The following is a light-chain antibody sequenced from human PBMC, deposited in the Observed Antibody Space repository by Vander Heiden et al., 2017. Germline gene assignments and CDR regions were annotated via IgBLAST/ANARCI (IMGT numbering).Light chain of an antibody. V-gene: IGLV2-23*01. CDR3: SSYAGSTVV. CDR2: EGT. J-gene: IGLJ2*01. Sequence: QSALTQPASVSGSPGQSITISCTETSSDVDIYNLVSWYQHHPGKVPKLLIYEGTQRPSGVSARFSGSRSGNTASLTVSGLQAEDEADYYCSSYAGSTVVFGGGTKLTVL. CDR1: SSDVDIYNL.